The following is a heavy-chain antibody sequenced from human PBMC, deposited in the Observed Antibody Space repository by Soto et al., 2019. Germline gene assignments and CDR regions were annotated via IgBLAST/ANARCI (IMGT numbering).Heavy chain of an antibody. CDR3: ARDSFLVAATSYYGMDV. V-gene: IGHV3-21*01. Sequence: GGSLRLSCAASGFTFSSYSMNWVRQAPGKGLEWVSSISSSSSYIYYADSVKGRFTISRDNAKNSLYLQMNSLRAEDTAVYYCARDSFLVAATSYYGMDVWGQGTTVTVYS. CDR2: ISSSSSYI. CDR1: GFTFSSYS. J-gene: IGHJ6*02. D-gene: IGHD2-15*01.